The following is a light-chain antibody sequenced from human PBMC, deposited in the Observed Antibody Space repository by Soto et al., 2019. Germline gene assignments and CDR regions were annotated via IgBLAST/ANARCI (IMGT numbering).Light chain of an antibody. J-gene: IGKJ1*01. CDR1: QSISTY. CDR2: KAS. CDR3: QHYNSYSEA. Sequence: DIQITQSPSSLSAYVGDRVTITCRASQSISTYLNWYQQKPGKAPKLLIYKASTLKSGVPSRFSGSGSGTEFTLTISSLQPDDFATYYCQHYNSYSEAFGQGTKVDIK. V-gene: IGKV1-5*03.